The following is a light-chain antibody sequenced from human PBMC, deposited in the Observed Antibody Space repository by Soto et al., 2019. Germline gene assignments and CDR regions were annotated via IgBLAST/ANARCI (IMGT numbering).Light chain of an antibody. CDR1: SYNIGAGYD. CDR2: GNS. Sequence: QSMLTQPPSVSGAPGQRVTISCTGSSYNIGAGYDVHWYQQLPGTAPKLLIYGNSNRPSGVPDRFSGSKSGTSASLAITGLQAEDEADYYCQSYDSSLSGVFGGGTKVTVL. V-gene: IGLV1-40*01. J-gene: IGLJ2*01. CDR3: QSYDSSLSGV.